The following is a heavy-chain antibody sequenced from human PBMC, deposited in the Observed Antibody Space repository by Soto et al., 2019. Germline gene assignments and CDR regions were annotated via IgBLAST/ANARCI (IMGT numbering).Heavy chain of an antibody. CDR3: AREDYDFWSGYREYYFDY. CDR2: ISAYNGNT. Sequence: QVQLVQSGAEVKKPGASVKVSCKASGYTFTSYGISWVRQAPGQGLEWMGWISAYNGNTNYAQKLQGRVTMTTDTSTSTAYMELRSLRSDDTAVYYCAREDYDFWSGYREYYFDYWSQGTLVTVSS. D-gene: IGHD3-3*01. CDR1: GYTFTSYG. J-gene: IGHJ4*02. V-gene: IGHV1-18*01.